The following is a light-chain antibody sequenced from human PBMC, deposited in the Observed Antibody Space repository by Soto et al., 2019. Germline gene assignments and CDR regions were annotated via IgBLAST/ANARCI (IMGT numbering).Light chain of an antibody. CDR3: QSYDISLSGYVV. CDR1: SSNIGAGYD. V-gene: IGLV1-40*01. J-gene: IGLJ2*01. Sequence: QSVLTQPPSVSGAPGQRVTIPCTGTSSNIGAGYDVHWYQQLPGTAPKLLIYGNSNRPSGVPDRFSGSKSGTSASLAFTGLQAEDEADYYCQSYDISLSGYVVFGGGTKLTVL. CDR2: GNS.